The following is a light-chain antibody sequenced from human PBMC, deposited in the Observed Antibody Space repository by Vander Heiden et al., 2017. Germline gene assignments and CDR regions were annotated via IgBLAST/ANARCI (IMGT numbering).Light chain of an antibody. CDR2: WAS. V-gene: IGKV4-1*01. J-gene: IGKJ2*01. Sequence: DIVMTQSPDPLAVSPGERATINRKASQSVVYSANNKNYLAWYQQKPGQPPKLLIYWASTRESGVPDRFSGSGSGTDFTLTISSLQAEDVAVYYCQQYYTSPYTFGQGTKLEIK. CDR1: QSVVYSANNKNY. CDR3: QQYYTSPYT.